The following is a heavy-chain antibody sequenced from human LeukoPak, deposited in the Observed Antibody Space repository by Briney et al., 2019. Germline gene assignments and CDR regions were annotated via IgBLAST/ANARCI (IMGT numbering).Heavy chain of an antibody. V-gene: IGHV4-34*01. CDR2: INHSGST. D-gene: IGHD3-9*01. CDR3: ASHSGDILPGYYLNWFDP. J-gene: IGHJ5*02. Sequence: SETLSLTCAVYGGSFSGYYWSWIRQPPGKGLEWIGEINHSGSTNYNPSLKSRVTISVDTSKNQFSLKLSSVTAADTAVYYCASHSGDILPGYYLNWFDPWGQGTLVTVSS. CDR1: GGSFSGYY.